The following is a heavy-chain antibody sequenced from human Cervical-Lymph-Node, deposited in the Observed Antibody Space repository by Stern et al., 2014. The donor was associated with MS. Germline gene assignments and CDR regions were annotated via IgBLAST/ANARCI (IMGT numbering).Heavy chain of an antibody. J-gene: IGHJ4*02. CDR1: GYTFTAYF. D-gene: IGHD1-26*01. V-gene: IGHV1-2*02. CDR3: ARDRGSYSDY. Sequence: QLVQSGAEVERPGASVKVSCKASGYTFTAYFLHWVRQAPGQGLEWMGWISPKTGSAAYAQKFQDRVTMTRDTSINTGYMEVSSVRSDDTAVYYCARDRGSYSDYWGQGTLVAVSS. CDR2: ISPKTGSA.